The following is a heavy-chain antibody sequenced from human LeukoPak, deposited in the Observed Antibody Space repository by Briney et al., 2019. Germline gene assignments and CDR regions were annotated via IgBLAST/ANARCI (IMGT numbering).Heavy chain of an antibody. CDR1: GYTLIELS. CDR3: AADYCSSTSCYRFPVY. J-gene: IGHJ4*02. CDR2: FDPEDGET. V-gene: IGHV1-24*01. Sequence: ASVKVSCKVSGYTLIELSLHWVRQAPGKGLEWMGGFDPEDGETIYAQKFQGRVTMTEDTSTDTAYMELSSLRSEDTAVYYCAADYCSSTSCYRFPVYWGQGTLVTVSS. D-gene: IGHD2-2*01.